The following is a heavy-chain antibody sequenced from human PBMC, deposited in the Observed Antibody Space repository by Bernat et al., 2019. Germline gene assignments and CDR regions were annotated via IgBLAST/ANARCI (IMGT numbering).Heavy chain of an antibody. CDR2: IYYSGST. Sequence: QLQLQESGPGLVKPSETLSLTCTVSGGSISSSSYYWGWIRQPPGKGLEWIGSIYYSGSTYYNASLKSRVTISVDTSKNQFCLKLSSVTAAETAVYYCARQRSSSWYSPFEYWGQGTLVTVSS. V-gene: IGHV4-39*01. CDR1: GGSISSSSYY. CDR3: ARQRSSSWYSPFEY. J-gene: IGHJ4*02. D-gene: IGHD6-13*01.